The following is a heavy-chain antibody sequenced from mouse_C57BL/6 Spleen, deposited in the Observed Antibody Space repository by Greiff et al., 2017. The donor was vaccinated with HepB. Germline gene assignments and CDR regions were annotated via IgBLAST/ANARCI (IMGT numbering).Heavy chain of an antibody. CDR2: IDPETGGT. J-gene: IGHJ3*01. Sequence: VQLVESGAELVRPGASVTLSCKASGYTFTDYEMHWVKQTPVHGLEWIGAIDPETGGTAYNQKFKGKAILTADKSSSTAYMELRSLTSEDSAVYYCTRDGIYYDYDGFAYWGQGTLVTVSA. D-gene: IGHD2-4*01. V-gene: IGHV1-15*01. CDR1: GYTFTDYE. CDR3: TRDGIYYDYDGFAY.